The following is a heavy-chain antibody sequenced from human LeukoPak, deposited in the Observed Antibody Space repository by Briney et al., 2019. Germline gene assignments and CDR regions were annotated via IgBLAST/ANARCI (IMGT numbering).Heavy chain of an antibody. J-gene: IGHJ6*03. D-gene: IGHD1-26*01. Sequence: GGSLRLSCAASGFTFSSYAMSWVRQAPGKGLEWVSGISNSGASTYYADSVKGRFTISRDNSKNTLYLQMNSLRAEDTAVYYCAKQSGGYGQNFYYYMDVWGKGTTVTVSS. CDR1: GFTFSSYA. V-gene: IGHV3-23*01. CDR3: AKQSGGYGQNFYYYMDV. CDR2: ISNSGAST.